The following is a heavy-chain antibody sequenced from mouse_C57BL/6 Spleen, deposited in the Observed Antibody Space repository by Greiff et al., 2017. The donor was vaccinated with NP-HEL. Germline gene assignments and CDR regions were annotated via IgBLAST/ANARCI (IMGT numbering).Heavy chain of an antibody. D-gene: IGHD1-1*01. J-gene: IGHJ1*03. V-gene: IGHV1-52*01. CDR1: GYTFTSYW. Sequence: QVQLQQPGAELVRPGSSVKLSCKASGYTFTSYWMHWVKQRPIQGLEWIGNIDPSDSETHYNQKFKDKATLTVDKSSSTAYMQLSSLTSEDSAVYYCARNDYYGSRGRYFDVWGTGTTVTVSS. CDR2: IDPSDSET. CDR3: ARNDYYGSRGRYFDV.